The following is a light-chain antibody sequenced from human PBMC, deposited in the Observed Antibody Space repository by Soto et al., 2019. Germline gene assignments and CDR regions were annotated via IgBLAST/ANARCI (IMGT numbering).Light chain of an antibody. J-gene: IGKJ1*01. Sequence: DIQMTQSPSSLSASVGDRVTFTCRASQDISHYLAWYQERPGKVPKLLIYYAANLQSGVPSRFSGSGSGTDFTLTITSLHPEDDGTYYCQHYTKDTPGTFGQGTKVDIK. CDR1: QDISHY. CDR2: YAA. CDR3: QHYTKDTPGT. V-gene: IGKV1-27*01.